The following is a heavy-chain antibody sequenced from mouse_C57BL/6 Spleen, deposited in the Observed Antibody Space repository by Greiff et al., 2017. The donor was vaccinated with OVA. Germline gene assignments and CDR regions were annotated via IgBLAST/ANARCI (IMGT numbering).Heavy chain of an antibody. J-gene: IGHJ1*03. CDR1: GYTFTDYN. CDR3: ARAPDHYYGSSYWYFDV. D-gene: IGHD1-1*01. Sequence: EVQLQQSGPELVKPGASVKMSCKASGYTFTDYNMHWVKQSHGQSLEWIGYINPNNGGTSYNPKFKGKATLTVNKSSSTAYMELRSLTSEDSAVYDCARAPDHYYGSSYWYFDVWGTGTTVTVSS. CDR2: INPNNGGT. V-gene: IGHV1-22*01.